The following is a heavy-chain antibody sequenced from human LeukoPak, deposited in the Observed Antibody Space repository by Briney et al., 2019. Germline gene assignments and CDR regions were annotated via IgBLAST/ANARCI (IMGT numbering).Heavy chain of an antibody. V-gene: IGHV4-39*07. D-gene: IGHD6-19*01. CDR2: IYYSGST. Sequence: SETLSLTCTVSGGSISSSSYYWGWIRQPPGKGLEWIGSIYYSGSTYYNPSLKSRVTISVDTSKNQFSLKLSSVTAADTAVYYCARDSAGWLPDYWGQGTLVTVSS. J-gene: IGHJ4*02. CDR3: ARDSAGWLPDY. CDR1: GGSISSSSYY.